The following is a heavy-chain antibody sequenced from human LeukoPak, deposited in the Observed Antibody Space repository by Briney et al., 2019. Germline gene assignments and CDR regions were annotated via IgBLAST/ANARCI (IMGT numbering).Heavy chain of an antibody. D-gene: IGHD3-22*01. Sequence: GGSLRLSCAASGFTFRTYGMTWVRQAPGKGLEWVSAISGSGSNTYYADSVKGRFTISRDNAKNTVYLQMNSLRAEDTAVYYCVRDWGYDSSGYWQKYFDTWGQGTLVTVSS. CDR2: ISGSGSNT. CDR1: GFTFRTYG. V-gene: IGHV3-23*01. J-gene: IGHJ4*02. CDR3: VRDWGYDSSGYWQKYFDT.